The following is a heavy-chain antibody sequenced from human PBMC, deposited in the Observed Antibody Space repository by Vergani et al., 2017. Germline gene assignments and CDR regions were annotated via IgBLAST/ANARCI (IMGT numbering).Heavy chain of an antibody. CDR1: GFTFSSFG. D-gene: IGHD6-13*01. V-gene: IGHV3-30*02. Sequence: QVQLVESGGGAVQPGGSLRLSCTTSGFTFSSFGMYWLRHVPGKGLEWVTFMRSNGIETYYADSVKGRFTISRDNSKNTLYLQMNSLRAEDTAVYYCAKDGGGSSSWNYYYYGMDVWGQGTTVTVSS. J-gene: IGHJ6*02. CDR3: AKDGGGSSSWNYYYYGMDV. CDR2: MRSNGIET.